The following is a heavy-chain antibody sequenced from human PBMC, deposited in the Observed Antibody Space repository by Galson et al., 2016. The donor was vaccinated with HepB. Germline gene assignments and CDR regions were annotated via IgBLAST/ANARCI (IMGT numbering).Heavy chain of an antibody. V-gene: IGHV3-7*01. D-gene: IGHD2-15*01. CDR3: LADTYAFDL. CDR1: GFTLTDLW. CDR2: IKADGSQK. J-gene: IGHJ3*01. Sequence: SLRLSCAASGFTLTDLWMNWVRQAPGKGLEWVANIKADGSQKNYVDSVKGRFTISGDNAKRSLYLQMDSLRAEDTAMYYCLADTYAFDLWGQGTMVTVSS.